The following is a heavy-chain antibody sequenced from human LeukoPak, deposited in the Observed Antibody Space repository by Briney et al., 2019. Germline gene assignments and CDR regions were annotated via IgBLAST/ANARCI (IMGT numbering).Heavy chain of an antibody. Sequence: GESLKISCKASGYSFTSYWIGWVRQMPGKGLEWMGIIDPSDSERRYTPSFQGQVTISVDRSLTTAYLQWNSLKASDTAMYYCARQTAMGRSGDYWGQGTLVTVSS. V-gene: IGHV5-51*01. J-gene: IGHJ4*02. CDR1: GYSFTSYW. D-gene: IGHD5-18*01. CDR3: ARQTAMGRSGDY. CDR2: IDPSDSER.